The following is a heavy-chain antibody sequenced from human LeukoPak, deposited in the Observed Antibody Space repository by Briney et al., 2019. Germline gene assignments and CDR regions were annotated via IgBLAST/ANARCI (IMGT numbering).Heavy chain of an antibody. CDR3: AKENHENAFDI. Sequence: GGSLRLSCAASGFTFSSSAMNWVRQAPGKGLEWVSATSGRTYYADSVKGRFTISRDNSRNTLYLQMNSLRAEDTALYYCAKENHENAFDIWGQGTMVTVSS. CDR2: TSGRT. J-gene: IGHJ3*02. D-gene: IGHD1-14*01. CDR1: GFTFSSSA. V-gene: IGHV3-23*01.